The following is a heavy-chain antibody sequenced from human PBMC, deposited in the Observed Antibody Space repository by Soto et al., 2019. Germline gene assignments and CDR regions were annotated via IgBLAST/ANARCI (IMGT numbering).Heavy chain of an antibody. J-gene: IGHJ3*02. CDR3: AKDIGPYREDAFDI. CDR2: ISWNSGSI. V-gene: IGHV3-9*01. Sequence: GGSLRLSCAASGFTFDDYAMHWVRQAPGKGLEWVSGISWNSGSIGYADSVKGRFTISRDNAKNSLYLQMNSLRAEDTALYYCAKDIGPYREDAFDIWGQGTMVTVSS. CDR1: GFTFDDYA.